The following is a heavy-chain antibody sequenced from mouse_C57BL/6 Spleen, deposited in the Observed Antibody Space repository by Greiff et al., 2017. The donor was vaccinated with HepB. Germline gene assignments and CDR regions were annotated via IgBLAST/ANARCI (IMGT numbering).Heavy chain of an antibody. CDR1: GYTFTSYW. J-gene: IGHJ1*03. CDR2: IHPNSGST. Sequence: QVQLQQPGAELVKPGASVKLSCKASGYTFTSYWMHWVKQRPGQGLEWIGMIHPNSGSTNYNEKFKSKATLTVDKSSSTAYMQLSSLTSGDSAVYYGARGRITAVVDWYFDVWGTGTAVTVSS. CDR3: ARGRITAVVDWYFDV. D-gene: IGHD1-1*01. V-gene: IGHV1-64*01.